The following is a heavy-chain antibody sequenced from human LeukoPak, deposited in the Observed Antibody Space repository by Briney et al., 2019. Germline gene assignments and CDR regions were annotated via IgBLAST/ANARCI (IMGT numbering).Heavy chain of an antibody. Sequence: PSETLSLTCAVYGGSFSGYYWSWIRQPPGKGLEWIGEINHSGSTNYNPSLKSRATISVDTSKNQFSLKLSSVTAADTAVYYCARAGRNSRRITIFGVVTYNWFDPWGQGTLVTVSS. CDR3: ARAGRNSRRITIFGVVTYNWFDP. CDR1: GGSFSGYY. J-gene: IGHJ5*02. V-gene: IGHV4-34*01. D-gene: IGHD3-3*01. CDR2: INHSGST.